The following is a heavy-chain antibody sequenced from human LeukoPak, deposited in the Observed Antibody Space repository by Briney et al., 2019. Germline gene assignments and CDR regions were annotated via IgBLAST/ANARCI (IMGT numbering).Heavy chain of an antibody. CDR3: ARLEYDYVWGSYLPQLDY. D-gene: IGHD3-16*02. Sequence: GGSLRLSCAASGFTFSSYAVSWVRQAPGKGLEWVSAISGSGGSTSYADSVKGRFTISRDNAKNTLYLQMNSLRAEDTAVYYCARLEYDYVWGSYLPQLDYWGQGTLVTVSS. CDR1: GFTFSSYA. CDR2: ISGSGGST. J-gene: IGHJ4*02. V-gene: IGHV3-23*01.